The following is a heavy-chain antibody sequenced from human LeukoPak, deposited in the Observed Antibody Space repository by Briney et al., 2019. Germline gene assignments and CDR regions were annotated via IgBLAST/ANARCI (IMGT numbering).Heavy chain of an antibody. CDR2: IYSSGST. CDR3: ARGFDYTGGFEY. J-gene: IGHJ4*02. D-gene: IGHD4-11*01. Sequence: SETLSLTCTVSGGSISSYYWFWIRQPAGKGLEWIGRIYSSGSTNYKPSLNSRVTMSVDTSKNQFSLRLSSVTAADTAVYYCARGFDYTGGFEYWGQGTLVTVSS. CDR1: GGSISSYY. V-gene: IGHV4-4*07.